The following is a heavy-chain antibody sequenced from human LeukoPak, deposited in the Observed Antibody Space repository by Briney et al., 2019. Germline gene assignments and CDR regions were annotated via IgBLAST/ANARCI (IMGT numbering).Heavy chain of an antibody. D-gene: IGHD6-19*01. CDR2: IKQDGSEK. J-gene: IGHJ4*02. CDR1: GIILSSYW. CDR3: ARRSVAGSLDY. V-gene: IGHV3-7*01. Sequence: PGGSLRLSCAASGIILSSYWMSWVRQAPGKGRECVANIKQDGSEKWYVDSVKGRFTISRDNAKNSLYLQMNSLRVEDTAVYYCARRSVAGSLDYWGQGTLVTVSS.